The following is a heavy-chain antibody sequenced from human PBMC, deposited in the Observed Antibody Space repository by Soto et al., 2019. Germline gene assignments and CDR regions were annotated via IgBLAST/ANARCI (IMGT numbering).Heavy chain of an antibody. J-gene: IGHJ5*02. V-gene: IGHV1-69*02. Sequence: SVKVSCKASGGTFSSYTISWVRQAPGQGLEWMGRIIPILGIANYAQKLQGRVTITADTSTSTAYMELSSLRSDDTAVYYCAGLPAARSWFDPWGQGTLVTVSS. D-gene: IGHD2-2*01. CDR2: IIPILGIA. CDR1: GGTFSSYT. CDR3: AGLPAARSWFDP.